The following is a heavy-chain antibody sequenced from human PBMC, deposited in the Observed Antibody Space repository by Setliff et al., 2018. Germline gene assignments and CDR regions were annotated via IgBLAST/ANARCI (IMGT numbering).Heavy chain of an antibody. Sequence: ASVKVSCKASGYTFAESIVSWVRQAPGQGLEWMGWIGVYTGHTSFAQKFEDRVSMSTDKSTNMAYMELRGLRFDDTAVYYCLRLVRYCSRTTCKRTPGDEVWGQGTLVTVSP. J-gene: IGHJ4*02. CDR3: LRLVRYCSRTTCKRTPGDEV. V-gene: IGHV1-18*04. D-gene: IGHD2-8*01. CDR1: GYTFAESI. CDR2: IGVYTGHT.